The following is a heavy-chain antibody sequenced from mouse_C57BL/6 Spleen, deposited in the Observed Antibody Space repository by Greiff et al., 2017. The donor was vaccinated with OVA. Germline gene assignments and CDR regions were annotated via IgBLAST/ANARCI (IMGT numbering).Heavy chain of an antibody. V-gene: IGHV5-4*01. CDR3: AREGVVTPYYFDY. CDR2: ISDGGSYT. J-gene: IGHJ2*01. D-gene: IGHD2-2*01. CDR1: GFTFSSYA. Sequence: EVKLMESGGGLVKPGGSLKLSCAASGFTFSSYAMSWVRQTPEKRLEWVATISDGGSYTYYPDNVKGRFTISRDNAKNNLYLQMSHLKSEDTAMYYCAREGVVTPYYFDYWGQGTTLTVSS.